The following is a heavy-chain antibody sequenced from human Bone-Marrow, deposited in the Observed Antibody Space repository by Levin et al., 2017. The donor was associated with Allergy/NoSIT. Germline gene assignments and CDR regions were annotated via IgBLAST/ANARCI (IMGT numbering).Heavy chain of an antibody. V-gene: IGHV1-46*01. J-gene: IGHJ4*02. CDR2: INLSDGAT. CDR3: AGELTATYYFDC. CDR1: GFTFTNYH. Sequence: VASVKVSCKASGFTFTNYHMHWVRQAPGQGLEWVGLINLSDGATSYPQKFQGRVTMTRDTSTSTVYMELSSLRSEDTAFYYCAGELTATYYFDCWGQGTLVTVSS.